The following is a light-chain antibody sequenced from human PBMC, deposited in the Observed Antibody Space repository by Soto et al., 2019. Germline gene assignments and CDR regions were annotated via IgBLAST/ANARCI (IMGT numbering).Light chain of an antibody. V-gene: IGLV2-8*01. CDR3: SSYAGSNIYVV. CDR2: EVS. Sequence: QSALTQPPSASGSPGQSVTISCTGTSSDVGGYNYVPWYQQHPGKAPKLMIYEVSKRPSGVPDRFSGSKSGNTASLTVSGLQAEDEADYYCSSYAGSNIYVVFGGGTKVTVL. CDR1: SSDVGGYNY. J-gene: IGLJ2*01.